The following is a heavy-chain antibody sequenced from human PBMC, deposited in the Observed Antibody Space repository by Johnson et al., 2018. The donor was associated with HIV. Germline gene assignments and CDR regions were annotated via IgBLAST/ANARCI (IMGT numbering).Heavy chain of an antibody. CDR3: ARDKGIAAAATDDAFDI. J-gene: IGHJ3*02. CDR1: GFTVSSNY. D-gene: IGHD6-13*01. V-gene: IGHV3-66*01. Sequence: EVQLVESGGGLVQPGGSLRLSCAASGFTVSSNYMSWVRQAPGKGLEWVSVIYSGGSTYYADSVKGRFTISRDNSKNTLYLQMNSLGAEDTAVYYCARDKGIAAAATDDAFDIWGQGTMVTVSS. CDR2: IYSGGST.